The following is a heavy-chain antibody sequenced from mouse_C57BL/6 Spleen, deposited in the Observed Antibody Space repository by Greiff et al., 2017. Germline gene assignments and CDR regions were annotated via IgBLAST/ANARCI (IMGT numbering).Heavy chain of an antibody. CDR2: IYPGSGST. J-gene: IGHJ1*03. CDR1: GYTFTSYW. Sequence: QVQLQQSRAELVKPGASVKMSCKASGYTFTSYWITWVKQRPGQGLEWIGDIYPGSGSTNYNEKFKSKATLTVDTSSSTAYMQLSSLTSEDSAVYYCARGYGSSFWYFDVWGTGTTVTVSS. V-gene: IGHV1-55*01. CDR3: ARGYGSSFWYFDV. D-gene: IGHD1-1*01.